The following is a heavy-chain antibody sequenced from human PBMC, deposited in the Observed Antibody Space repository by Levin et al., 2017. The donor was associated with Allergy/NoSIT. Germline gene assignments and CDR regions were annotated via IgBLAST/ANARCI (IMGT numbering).Heavy chain of an antibody. V-gene: IGHV3-7*01. J-gene: IGHJ2*01. CDR1: GFTFSSYW. CDR3: ASCSSGWSPWNWYFDL. CDR2: IKQDGSEK. D-gene: IGHD6-19*01. Sequence: HTGGSLRLSCAASGFTFSSYWMSWVRQAPGKGLEWVANIKQDGSEKYYVDSVKGRFTISRDNAKNSLYLQMNSLRAEDTAVYYCASCSSGWSPWNWYFDLWGRGTLVTVSS.